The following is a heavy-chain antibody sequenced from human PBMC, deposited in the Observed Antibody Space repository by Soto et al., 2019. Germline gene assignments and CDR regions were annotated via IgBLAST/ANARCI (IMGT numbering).Heavy chain of an antibody. CDR3: ARDLSRTVAGTETLMDV. D-gene: IGHD6-19*01. Sequence: SVKVSCKASGGTFSSYAISWVRQAPGQGLEWMGGIIPIFGTANYAQKFQGRVTITADESTSTAYMELSSLRSEDTAVYYCARDLSRTVAGTETLMDVWGQGTTVTVSS. V-gene: IGHV1-69*13. CDR1: GGTFSSYA. J-gene: IGHJ6*02. CDR2: IIPIFGTA.